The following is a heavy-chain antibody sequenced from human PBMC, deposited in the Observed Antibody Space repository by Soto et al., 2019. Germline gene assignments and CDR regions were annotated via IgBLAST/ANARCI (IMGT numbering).Heavy chain of an antibody. Sequence: AASVKVSCKASGYRFIDFFLHWVRQAPGQGLEWMGWINPKNGDTNYAQKFQDRVTMTRDTSISVAYMDLSGLNSGDTAVYYCARDNSGANFGYWGQGALVTVSS. V-gene: IGHV1-2*02. J-gene: IGHJ4*02. CDR2: INPKNGDT. CDR3: ARDNSGANFGY. D-gene: IGHD2-15*01. CDR1: GYRFIDFF.